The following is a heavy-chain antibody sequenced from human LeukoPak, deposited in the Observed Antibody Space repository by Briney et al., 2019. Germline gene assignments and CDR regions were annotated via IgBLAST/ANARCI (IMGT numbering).Heavy chain of an antibody. CDR3: ARDNVRAFDF. J-gene: IGHJ3*01. D-gene: IGHD3-10*01. V-gene: IGHV3-33*01. CDR2: IWYDGSNK. CDR1: GXTFSNYG. Sequence: PGRSLRLSWAASGXTFSNYGLHWVRQAPGKGLEWVAVIWYDGSNKYYADSVKGRITISRDNSKNTLYLQMNSLRAEDTAVYYCARDNVRAFDFWGQGTLVTVSS.